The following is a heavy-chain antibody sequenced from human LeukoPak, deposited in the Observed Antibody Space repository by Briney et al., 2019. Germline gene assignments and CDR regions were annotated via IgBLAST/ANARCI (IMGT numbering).Heavy chain of an antibody. CDR1: GGSISSYY. CDR2: IYYSGST. J-gene: IGHJ4*02. CDR3: ARSYSSGWCYY. Sequence: SVTLSLTCTVSGGSISSYYWSWIRQPPGQGLEWIGYIYYSGSTNYNPSLKSRVTISVDTSKNQFSLKLSSVTAADTAVYYCARSYSSGWCYYWGQGTLVTVSS. D-gene: IGHD6-19*01. V-gene: IGHV4-59*01.